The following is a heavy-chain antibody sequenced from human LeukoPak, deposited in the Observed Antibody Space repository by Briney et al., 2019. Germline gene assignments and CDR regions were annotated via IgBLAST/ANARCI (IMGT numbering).Heavy chain of an antibody. CDR3: ARHGPRRDGYNYDY. CDR2: IYYTGGTNY. V-gene: IGHV4-59*08. D-gene: IGHD5-24*01. CDR1: GASIRSYY. J-gene: IGHJ4*02. Sequence: PSETLSLTCTVSGASIRSYYWSWIRQPPGKGLECIGYIYYTGGTNYNYNPSLKSRVTISVDTSKNQFSLKLSSVTAADTAVYYCARHGPRRDGYNYDYWGPGTRVSVFS.